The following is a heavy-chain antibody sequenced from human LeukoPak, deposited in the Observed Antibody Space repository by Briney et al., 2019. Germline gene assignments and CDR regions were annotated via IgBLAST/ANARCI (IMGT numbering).Heavy chain of an antibody. V-gene: IGHV4-4*02. CDR2: IYHSGST. CDR3: ARGRRYSYGYGGGVGDY. D-gene: IGHD5-18*01. Sequence: SETLSLTCAVSGGSISSSNWWSWVRQPPGKGLEWIGEIYHSGSTNYNPSLKSRVTISVDTSKNQFSLKLSSVTAADTAVYYCARGRRYSYGYGGGVGDYWGQGTLVTVSS. J-gene: IGHJ4*02. CDR1: GGSISSSNW.